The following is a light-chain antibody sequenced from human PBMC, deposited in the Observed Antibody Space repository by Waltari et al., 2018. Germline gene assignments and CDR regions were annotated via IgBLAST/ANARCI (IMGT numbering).Light chain of an antibody. Sequence: QAVVTQEPSLTVSPGGTVTLTCGSSSGPVTSGHYPYWFQQKPGQAPRTLIYDTRNKRSGNPAGFSGSLLGGKAALTLSGAQPDDEATYYCLVSYSGALWVFGGGTKLTVL. CDR2: DTR. J-gene: IGLJ3*02. V-gene: IGLV7-46*01. CDR1: SGPVTSGHY. CDR3: LVSYSGALWV.